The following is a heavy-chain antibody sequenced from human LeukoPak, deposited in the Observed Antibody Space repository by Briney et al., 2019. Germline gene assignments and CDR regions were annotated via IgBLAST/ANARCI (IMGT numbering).Heavy chain of an antibody. CDR1: GFTFSSYE. CDR3: ARELSGTTSYYFDY. V-gene: IGHV3-48*03. CDR2: ISTSGNTR. J-gene: IGHJ4*02. Sequence: GGSLRLSCAASGFTFSSYEMNCVRQAPGKGLEWVSYISTSGNTRYYADSVKGRFTISRDNAKNSLYLQMNSLRVEDTAVYYCARELSGTTSYYFDYWGQGTLVTVSS. D-gene: IGHD1-7*01.